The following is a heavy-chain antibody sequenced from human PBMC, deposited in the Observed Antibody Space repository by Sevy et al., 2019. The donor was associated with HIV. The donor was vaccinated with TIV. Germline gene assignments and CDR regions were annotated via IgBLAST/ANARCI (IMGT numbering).Heavy chain of an antibody. CDR1: EYSLNELS. D-gene: IGHD3-10*01. J-gene: IGHJ4*02. Sequence: ASVKDSRQVFEYSLNELSIHWVRQAPGKGLEWMGGFDRKRGKIIYAQKIQGRVTMTEDTSTESAYMELSNLRSEDTAVYYCTTEVHLGDVRLWDDWGQGTRVTVSS. CDR2: FDRKRGKI. CDR3: TTEVHLGDVRLWDD. V-gene: IGHV1-24*01.